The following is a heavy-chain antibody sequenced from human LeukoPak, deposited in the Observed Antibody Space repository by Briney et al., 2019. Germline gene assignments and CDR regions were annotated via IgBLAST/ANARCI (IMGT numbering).Heavy chain of an antibody. D-gene: IGHD6-19*01. V-gene: IGHV3-21*01. CDR2: ISSSSSYI. CDR1: GFTFSSYS. J-gene: IGHJ4*02. Sequence: GGSLRLSCAASGFTFSSYSMDWVRQAPGKGLEWVSSISSSSSYIYHADSVKGRFTISRDNAKNSLYLQMNSLRAEDTAVYYCAREAVAGPYYFDYWGQGTLVTVSS. CDR3: AREAVAGPYYFDY.